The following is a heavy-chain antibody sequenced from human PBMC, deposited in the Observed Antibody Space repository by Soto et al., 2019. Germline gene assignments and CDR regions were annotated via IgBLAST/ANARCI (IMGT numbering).Heavy chain of an antibody. Sequence: QMQLQESGPGLVKPSGTLSLTCGVSGGSISSSKWWTWVRQPPGKGPGWIGEIYHSGSTNYNPSLTSRVTISLDKSKNQFYLTLTSVTAADTAVYYCASQDYSSSTDASFLVNGYFDLWVRGILVTVSS. V-gene: IGHV4-4*02. CDR2: IYHSGST. CDR3: ASQDYSSSTDASFLVNGYFDL. J-gene: IGHJ2*01. CDR1: GGSISSSKW. D-gene: IGHD6-6*01.